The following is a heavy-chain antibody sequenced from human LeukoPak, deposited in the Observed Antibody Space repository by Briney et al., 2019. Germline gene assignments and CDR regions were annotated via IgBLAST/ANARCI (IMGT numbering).Heavy chain of an antibody. CDR2: ISWRSSDI. Sequence: GGSLRLSCVASGFTLSSYNMKWVRQAPRKRVEWVSSISWRSSDIEYADSVKGRFTISRDIDKKSLYLQMNSLRVEDTAVYYCARDLSSGYGMDVWGQGTTVTVSS. J-gene: IGHJ6*02. D-gene: IGHD6-19*01. CDR1: GFTLSSYN. V-gene: IGHV3-21*01. CDR3: ARDLSSGYGMDV.